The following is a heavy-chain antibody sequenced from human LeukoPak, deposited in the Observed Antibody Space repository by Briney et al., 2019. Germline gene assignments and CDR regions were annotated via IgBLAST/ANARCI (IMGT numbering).Heavy chain of an antibody. J-gene: IGHJ5*02. CDR3: ARVSRYCSSTSCYRVDP. V-gene: IGHV4-59*12. CDR2: IYYSGST. Sequence: SETLSLTCTVSGGSISSYYWSWIRQPPGKGLEWIGYIYYSGSTNYNPSLKSRVTISVDTSKNQFSLKLSSVTAADTAVYYCARVSRYCSSTSCYRVDPWGQGTLVTVSS. CDR1: GGSISSYY. D-gene: IGHD2-2*01.